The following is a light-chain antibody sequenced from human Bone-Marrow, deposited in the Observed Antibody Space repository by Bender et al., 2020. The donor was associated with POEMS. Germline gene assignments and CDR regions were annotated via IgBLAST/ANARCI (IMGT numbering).Light chain of an antibody. CDR2: TNN. V-gene: IGLV1-44*01. CDR3: QVWDSSSDLVA. Sequence: QSVLTQPPSVSGTPGQRVTISCSGSGSNIGGYPVNWYQQLPGTAPRLLIYTNNERPSGVPDRFSGSKSGNTATLTISRVEAGDEADYYCQVWDSSSDLVAFGGGTKLTVL. J-gene: IGLJ2*01. CDR1: GSNIGGYP.